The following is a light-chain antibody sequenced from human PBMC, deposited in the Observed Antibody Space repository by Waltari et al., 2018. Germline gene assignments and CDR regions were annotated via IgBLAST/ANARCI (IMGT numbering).Light chain of an antibody. CDR3: QQYNYWPPDS. J-gene: IGKJ2*03. CDR2: DAS. Sequence: EIVMTQSPGTLSVSPWERATLFCRASQSVGHNLAWFQQKPGQAPRLLIYDASVWAPGVPARFSGGGSVTEVTLTISRLQSEDFAVYYCQQYNYWPPDSFGQGTKLEIK. V-gene: IGKV3-15*01. CDR1: QSVGHN.